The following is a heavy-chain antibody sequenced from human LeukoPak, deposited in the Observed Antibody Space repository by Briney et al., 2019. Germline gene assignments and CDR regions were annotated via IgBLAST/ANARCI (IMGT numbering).Heavy chain of an antibody. V-gene: IGHV1-8*02. D-gene: IGHD6-13*01. J-gene: IGHJ5*02. CDR1: GGTFSSYA. Sequence: ASVKVSCKASGGTFSSYAINWVRQATGQGLEWMGWMNPNSGNTGYAQKFQGRVTMTRNTSISTAYMELSSLRSEDTAVYYCARVPGIAAAGIDWFDPWGQGTLVTVSS. CDR2: MNPNSGNT. CDR3: ARVPGIAAAGIDWFDP.